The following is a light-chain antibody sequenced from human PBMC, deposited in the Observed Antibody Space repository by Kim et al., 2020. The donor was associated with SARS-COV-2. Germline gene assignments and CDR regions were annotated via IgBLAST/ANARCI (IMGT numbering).Light chain of an antibody. CDR1: ALPKEY. CDR2: KDN. Sequence: PGQTARITCSGDALPKEYVYWYQQKPGQAPILVISKDNERPSGIPERFSASTSGTTVTLTISGVQAEDEADYYCQSADSSGSYSVVFGGGTQLTVL. J-gene: IGLJ2*01. CDR3: QSADSSGSYSVV. V-gene: IGLV3-25*03.